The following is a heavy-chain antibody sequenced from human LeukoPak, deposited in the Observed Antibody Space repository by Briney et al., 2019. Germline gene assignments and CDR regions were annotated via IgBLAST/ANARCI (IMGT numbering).Heavy chain of an antibody. CDR1: GYTFTGYY. J-gene: IGHJ4*02. CDR3: ARVAAAGKRMIDY. Sequence: GASVKLSCKASGYTFTGYYMHWVRQAPGQGLEWMGWINPNSGGANYAQKFQGRVTMTRDTSISTAYMELSRLRSDDTAVYYCARVAAAGKRMIDYWGQGTLVTVSS. CDR2: INPNSGGA. V-gene: IGHV1-2*02. D-gene: IGHD6-13*01.